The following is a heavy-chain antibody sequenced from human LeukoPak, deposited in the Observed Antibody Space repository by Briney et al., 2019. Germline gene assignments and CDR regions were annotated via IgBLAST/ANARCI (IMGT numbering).Heavy chain of an antibody. CDR1: GLTFSSYW. CDR2: IKQDGSEK. J-gene: IGHJ4*02. D-gene: IGHD6-19*01. V-gene: IGHV3-7*01. CDR3: ARDEDSSGWYYY. Sequence: PGGSLRLSCAASGLTFSSYWMSWVRQAPGKGLEWVANIKQDGSEKYYVDSVKGRFTISRDNAKNSLYLQMNSLRAEDTAVYYCARDEDSSGWYYYWGQGTLVTVPS.